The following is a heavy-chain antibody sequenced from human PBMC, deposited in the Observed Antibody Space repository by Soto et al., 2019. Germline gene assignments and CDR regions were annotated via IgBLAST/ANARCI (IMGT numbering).Heavy chain of an antibody. J-gene: IGHJ4*02. CDR3: ARERGGIDFLIRYSPYYFDF. CDR2: TYYRSKWYN. Sequence: SQTLSLTCAISGDSVSSNSAAWNWIRQSPSRGLEWLGRTYYRSKWYNDYAVSVKSRITINPDTSKNQFSLQLNSVTPEDSAVYYCARERGGIDFLIRYSPYYFDFCGQATLVTVSS. V-gene: IGHV6-1*01. CDR1: GDSVSSNSAA. D-gene: IGHD3-3*01.